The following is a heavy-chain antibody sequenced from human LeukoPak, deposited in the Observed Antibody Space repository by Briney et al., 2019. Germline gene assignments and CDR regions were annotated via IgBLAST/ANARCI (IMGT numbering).Heavy chain of an antibody. CDR1: GFTFSSYW. J-gene: IGHJ4*02. V-gene: IGHV3-74*01. Sequence: PGGSLRLSSADSGFTFSSYWMHWVRQAPGKGQEWVSRINSDGSSTSYADSVKGRFTISRDNAKNTLYLQMNSLRAEDTAVCYCARDGWGSEWGQGTLVTVSS. D-gene: IGHD2-21*01. CDR3: ARDGWGSE. CDR2: INSDGSST.